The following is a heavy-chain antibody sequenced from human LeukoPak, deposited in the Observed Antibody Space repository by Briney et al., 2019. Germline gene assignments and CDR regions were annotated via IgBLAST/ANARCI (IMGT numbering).Heavy chain of an antibody. V-gene: IGHV3-23*01. Sequence: GGSLRLSCAASGFTFSSYAMSWVRQAPGKGLEWVSAISGVGSSTYYADSVKGRFTISRDNSKNTLYLQMNSLRAEDTAVYYCAKYYYGSGSDYCFDYWGQGTLVTVSS. CDR3: AKYYYGSGSDYCFDY. CDR1: GFTFSSYA. D-gene: IGHD3-10*01. CDR2: ISGVGSST. J-gene: IGHJ4*02.